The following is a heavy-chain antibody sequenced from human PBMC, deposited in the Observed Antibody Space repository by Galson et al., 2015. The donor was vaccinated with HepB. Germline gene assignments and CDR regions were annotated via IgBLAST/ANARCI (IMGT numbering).Heavy chain of an antibody. J-gene: IGHJ4*02. CDR2: INWNGRST. V-gene: IGHV3-20*04. Sequence: SLRLSCAASGFIFDVYGMGWVRQGPGKGLEWVSDINWNGRSTNYIDSVKGRFTISRDNVKNSLYLQMNSLRAEDTALYYCARSDTRTSGGWFDYWGQGTLVTVSS. D-gene: IGHD3-10*01. CDR3: ARSDTRTSGGWFDY. CDR1: GFIFDVYG.